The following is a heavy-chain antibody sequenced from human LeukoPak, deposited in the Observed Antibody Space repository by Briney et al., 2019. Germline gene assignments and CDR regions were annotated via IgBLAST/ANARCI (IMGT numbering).Heavy chain of an antibody. V-gene: IGHV3-66*02. CDR3: ARVTRKDQLFFDH. D-gene: IGHD2-2*01. CDR2: IFSGGDT. Sequence: GGSLRLSCAASGFTVSSRDMTWVRQAPGKGLEWVSIIFSGGDTCYADSVKGRFTISRDTSRNTLDLRMNSLRVEDTAVYYCARVTRKDQLFFDHWGQGTLVTVSS. CDR1: GFTVSSRD. J-gene: IGHJ4*02.